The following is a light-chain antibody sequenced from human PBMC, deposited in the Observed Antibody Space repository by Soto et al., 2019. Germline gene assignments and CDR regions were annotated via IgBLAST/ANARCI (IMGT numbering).Light chain of an antibody. J-gene: IGKJ2*01. CDR2: LGS. Sequence: DIVMTQSPLSLPVTPGEPASISCRSSQSLLHSNGYIYLDWYLQKPGQSPQLLIFLGSNRASGVPDRFSGGGSGTDFTLKITRVQAEDVGVYYCMQVLQTPYTFGRGTKLEIK. CDR3: MQVLQTPYT. V-gene: IGKV2-28*01. CDR1: QSLLHSNGYIY.